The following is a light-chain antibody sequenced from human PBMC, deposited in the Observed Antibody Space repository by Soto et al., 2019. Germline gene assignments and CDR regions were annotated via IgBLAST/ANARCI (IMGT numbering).Light chain of an antibody. CDR2: EVS. CDR3: SSYAGSNNFCV. J-gene: IGLJ1*01. Sequence: QSVLTQPPSASGFPGQSVTISCTGTSSDVGGYNYVSWYQQHPGKAPKLMIYEVSKRPSGVPDRFSGSKSGNTASLTVSGLQAEDEADYYCSSYAGSNNFCVFGTGTKVTVL. CDR1: SSDVGGYNY. V-gene: IGLV2-8*01.